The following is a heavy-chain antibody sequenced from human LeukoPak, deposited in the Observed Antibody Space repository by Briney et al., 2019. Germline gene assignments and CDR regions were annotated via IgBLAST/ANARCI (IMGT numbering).Heavy chain of an antibody. V-gene: IGHV3-21*01. Sequence: PGGSLRLSCAASGFTFSSYSINWVRQAPGKGLEWDSSISSSSSYIYYADSVKGRFTISRDNAKNSLYLQMNSLRAEDTAVYYCAIQITEGLPDYWGQGSLVTVSS. CDR2: ISSSSSYI. CDR3: AIQITEGLPDY. D-gene: IGHD3-16*01. CDR1: GFTFSSYS. J-gene: IGHJ4*02.